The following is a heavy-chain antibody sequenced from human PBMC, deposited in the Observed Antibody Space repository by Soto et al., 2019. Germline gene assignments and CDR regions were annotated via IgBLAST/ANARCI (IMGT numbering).Heavy chain of an antibody. V-gene: IGHV3-21*02. J-gene: IGHJ6*02. Sequence: EVQLVESGGGLVKPGGSLRLSCAGSGFTFSSYKINWVRQAPGKGLEWVSSIGSSDIYTYYADSLKGRLIISRDNANNSVYLQINSLRAEDTAVYYCARDQVGMGVWGQGTPVTVSS. CDR1: GFTFSSYK. CDR3: ARDQVGMGV. CDR2: IGSSDIYT.